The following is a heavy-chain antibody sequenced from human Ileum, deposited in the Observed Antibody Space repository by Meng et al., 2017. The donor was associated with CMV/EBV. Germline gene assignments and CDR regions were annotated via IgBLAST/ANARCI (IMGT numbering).Heavy chain of an antibody. CDR1: GFTFSGYW. CDR2: MNQDGSTR. V-gene: IGHV3-7*01. J-gene: IGHJ6*02. CDR3: VKFASRAMDV. Sequence: GGSLRLSCSASGFTFSGYWMTWVRQAPGKGLEFLATMNQDGSTRSYVDSVKGRFTISRDNAKNSLYLQMNSLRVEDTAMYYCVKFASRAMDVWGQGTTVTV.